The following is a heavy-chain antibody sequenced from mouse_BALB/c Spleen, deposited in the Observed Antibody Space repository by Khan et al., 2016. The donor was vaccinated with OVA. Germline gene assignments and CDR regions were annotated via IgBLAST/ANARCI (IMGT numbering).Heavy chain of an antibody. CDR2: IDSNGGST. V-gene: IGHV5-6-3*01. J-gene: IGHJ2*01. Sequence: EVELVESGAGIVQPARSLTRSCAASRFTISSYGMSSFRQTPDKRLVLVATIDSNGGSTDYPHSVKRRFTISGDNAKNALYLQMRSLKSEDTARYYCARSANWGQGTTLTVSS. D-gene: IGHD6-1*01. CDR3: ARSAN. CDR1: RFTISSYG.